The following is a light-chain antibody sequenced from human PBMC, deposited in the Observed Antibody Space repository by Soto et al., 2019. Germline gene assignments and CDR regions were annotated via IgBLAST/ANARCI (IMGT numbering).Light chain of an antibody. CDR1: QNVNSSS. J-gene: IGKJ2*01. V-gene: IGKV3-20*01. CDR3: QHFASSPPKFS. CDR2: DAV. Sequence: EIVLTQFPATLSLSPGERATLSCRASQNVNSSSLTWYQQKPGQAPRLLLYDAVSRATKIPDKFSGSGSGTYFTLTIGRLEPQDFAVYYCQHFASSPPKFSFGLGTKLEIK.